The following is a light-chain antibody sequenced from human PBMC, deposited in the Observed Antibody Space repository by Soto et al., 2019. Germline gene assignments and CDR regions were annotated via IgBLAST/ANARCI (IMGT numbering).Light chain of an antibody. CDR2: KAS. CDR3: QQYNSYSFT. J-gene: IGKJ4*01. Sequence: DIQMTQSPSTLSASVGDRVTITCRASQSISSWLAWYQQKPGKAPKLLIYKASSLESGVPSRFSGSGSGTEFTITISSLQPDDFETYYCQQYNSYSFTFGGGTKLEIK. V-gene: IGKV1-5*03. CDR1: QSISSW.